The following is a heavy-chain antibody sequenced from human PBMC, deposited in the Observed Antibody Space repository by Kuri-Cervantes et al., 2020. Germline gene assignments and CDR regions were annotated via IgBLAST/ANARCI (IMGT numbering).Heavy chain of an antibody. Sequence: GGSLRLSCAASGLTFSTYWMHWVRQVPGKGLMWVSRINTYGSGTTYADSVKGRFTISRDNSKNTLYLQMNSLRAEDTAVYYCARDRGRLAFDIWGQGTMVTVSS. CDR3: ARDRGRLAFDI. J-gene: IGHJ3*02. CDR2: INTYGSGT. V-gene: IGHV3-74*01. CDR1: GLTFSTYW. D-gene: IGHD3-10*01.